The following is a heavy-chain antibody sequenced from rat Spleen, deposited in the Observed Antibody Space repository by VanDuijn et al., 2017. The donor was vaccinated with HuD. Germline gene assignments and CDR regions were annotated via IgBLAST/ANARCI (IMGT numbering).Heavy chain of an antibody. V-gene: IGHV5-25*01. D-gene: IGHD1-1*01. CDR2: ISTGTDDT. Sequence: EVQLVESGGGLVQPGGSMKLSCAASGFTFSNYYMAWVRQAPTKGLEWVASISTGTDDTYYRDSVKGRFTISRDNAKSSLYLQMDSLRSEDTATYYCTTGTTVAGVDAWGQGASVTVSS. CDR1: GFTFSNYY. J-gene: IGHJ4*01. CDR3: TTGTTVAGVDA.